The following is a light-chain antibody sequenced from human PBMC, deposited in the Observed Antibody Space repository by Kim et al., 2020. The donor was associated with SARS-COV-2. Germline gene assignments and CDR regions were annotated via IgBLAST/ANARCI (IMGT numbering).Light chain of an antibody. CDR2: EDN. Sequence: GMTVTISCTRSSGSIASNYVQWYQQRPGSAPTTVIYEDNQRPSGVPDRFSGSIDSSSNSASLTISGLKTEDEADYYCQSYDSSNRVFGGGTQLTVL. CDR3: QSYDSSNRV. CDR1: SGSIASNY. J-gene: IGLJ3*02. V-gene: IGLV6-57*03.